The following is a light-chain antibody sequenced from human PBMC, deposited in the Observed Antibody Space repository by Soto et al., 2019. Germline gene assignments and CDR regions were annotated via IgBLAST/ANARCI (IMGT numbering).Light chain of an antibody. CDR2: GAS. Sequence: EIVLTQSPGTLSLSPGERATLSCRASQSVRNNYLAWYQQKPGQAPRLLIYGASSRATGIPDRFTGSGSGTDFPLTISRLEPEDFAVYYCQQYGSSPGTFGQGTKVEIK. V-gene: IGKV3-20*01. J-gene: IGKJ1*01. CDR3: QQYGSSPGT. CDR1: QSVRNNY.